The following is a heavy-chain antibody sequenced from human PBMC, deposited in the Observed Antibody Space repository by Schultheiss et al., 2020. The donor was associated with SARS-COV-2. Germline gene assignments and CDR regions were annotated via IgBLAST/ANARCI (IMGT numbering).Heavy chain of an antibody. V-gene: IGHV4-59*08. CDR3: ARQDIVVVVADY. CDR1: GGSISSYY. J-gene: IGHJ4*02. CDR2: IYYSGST. D-gene: IGHD2-15*01. Sequence: SETLSLTCTVSGGSISSYYWSWIRQPPGKGLEWIGSIYYSGSTNYNPSLKSRVTMSVDTSKNQFSLKLSSVTAADTAVYYCARQDIVVVVADYWGQGTLVTVSS.